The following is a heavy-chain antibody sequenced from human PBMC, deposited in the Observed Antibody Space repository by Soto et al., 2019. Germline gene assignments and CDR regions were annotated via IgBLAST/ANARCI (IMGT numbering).Heavy chain of an antibody. CDR3: THCSSTSCYRGMDV. Sequence: ASVKVSCKASGYTFTGFYMHWVRQAPGQGLEWMGWINPNSGGTNYAQKFQGWVTMTRDTSISTVYMELSRLRFDDTAVYYCTHCSSTSCYRGMDVWGQGTTVTVS. CDR2: INPNSGGT. CDR1: GYTFTGFY. D-gene: IGHD2-2*01. V-gene: IGHV1-2*04. J-gene: IGHJ6*02.